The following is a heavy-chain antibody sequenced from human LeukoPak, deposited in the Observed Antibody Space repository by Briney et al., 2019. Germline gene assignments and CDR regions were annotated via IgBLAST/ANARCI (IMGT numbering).Heavy chain of an antibody. CDR3: AKDRDMTTVTGPDY. J-gene: IGHJ4*02. CDR1: GFVFSDYG. Sequence: GGSLRLSCAASGFVFSDYGMHWVRQAPGKGLEWVAFIRNDESNKHYAGSVKGRFTISRDYSKNTLYLQMNSLKTEDTAVYYCAKDRDMTTVTGPDYWGQGTLVIVSS. CDR2: IRNDESNK. D-gene: IGHD4-17*01. V-gene: IGHV3-30*02.